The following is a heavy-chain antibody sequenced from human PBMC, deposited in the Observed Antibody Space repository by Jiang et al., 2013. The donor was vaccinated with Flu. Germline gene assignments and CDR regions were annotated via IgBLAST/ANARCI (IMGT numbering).Heavy chain of an antibody. Sequence: PTQTLTLTCTFSGFSLSTSGVGVGWMRQPPGKALEWLALIYWNDDKRYGPSLKSRLTITKDTSKNQVVLTMTNMDPVDTATYYCARQPIGYCSSTSCYPNYGMDVWGQGTTVTVSS. CDR3: ARQPIGYCSSTSCYPNYGMDV. D-gene: IGHD2-2*01. J-gene: IGHJ6*02. V-gene: IGHV2-5*01. CDR2: IYWNDDK. CDR1: GFSLSTSGVG.